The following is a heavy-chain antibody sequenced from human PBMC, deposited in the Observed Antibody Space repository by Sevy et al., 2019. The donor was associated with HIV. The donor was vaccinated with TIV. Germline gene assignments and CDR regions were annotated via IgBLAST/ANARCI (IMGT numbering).Heavy chain of an antibody. V-gene: IGHV3-23*01. CDR1: GFTFSSYA. CDR3: AKDRGSDPLYSGYELETFDY. CDR2: ISGSGGST. J-gene: IGHJ4*02. D-gene: IGHD5-12*01. Sequence: GGSLRLPCAASGFTFSSYAMSWVRQAPGKGLEWVSAISGSGGSTYYADSVKGRFTISRDNSKNTLYLQMNSLRAEDTAVYYCAKDRGSDPLYSGYELETFDYWGQGTLVTVSS.